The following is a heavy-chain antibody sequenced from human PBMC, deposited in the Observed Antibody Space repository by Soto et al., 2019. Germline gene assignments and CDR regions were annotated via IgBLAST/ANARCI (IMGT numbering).Heavy chain of an antibody. CDR3: ARDVSHCSSTSCRLEGYYYMDV. D-gene: IGHD2-2*01. Sequence: EVQLVESGGGLVQPGGSLRLSCAASGFTFSSYAMHWVRQAPGKGLEYVSAISSNGGSTYYANSVKGRFTISRDNYKNTLDLQMSSLRAEDMAVYYCARDVSHCSSTSCRLEGYYYMDVWGKGTTVTVSS. CDR2: ISSNGGST. V-gene: IGHV3-64*01. J-gene: IGHJ6*03. CDR1: GFTFSSYA.